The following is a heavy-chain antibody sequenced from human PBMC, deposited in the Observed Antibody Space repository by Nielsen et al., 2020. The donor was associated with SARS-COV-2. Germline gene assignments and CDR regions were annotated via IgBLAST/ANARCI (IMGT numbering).Heavy chain of an antibody. CDR3: ARGTYSRFDD. Sequence: SETLSLTCTVSGCSISSYFWSWIRQPPGKGLEWIGYIYYSGDTNYNPSLRSRVTISVDTSKNQFSLRLNSVTAADTAVYYCARGTYSRFDDWGQGTLLTVSS. D-gene: IGHD3-10*01. CDR2: IYYSGDT. J-gene: IGHJ4*02. V-gene: IGHV4-59*01. CDR1: GCSISSYF.